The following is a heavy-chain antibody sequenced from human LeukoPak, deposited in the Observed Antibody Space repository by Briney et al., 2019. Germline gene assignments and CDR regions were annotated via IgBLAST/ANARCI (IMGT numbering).Heavy chain of an antibody. Sequence: PSETLSLTCTVSGGSISSYYWSWIRQPAGKGLEWLGSIYYTGSTNYHPSLKSRVTISLDTSKNQFSLKLSSVTAADTAVYYCARGSGYVYYWGQGTLVTVSS. CDR3: ARGSGYVYY. V-gene: IGHV4-59*01. J-gene: IGHJ4*02. CDR2: IYYTGST. CDR1: GGSISSYY. D-gene: IGHD5-12*01.